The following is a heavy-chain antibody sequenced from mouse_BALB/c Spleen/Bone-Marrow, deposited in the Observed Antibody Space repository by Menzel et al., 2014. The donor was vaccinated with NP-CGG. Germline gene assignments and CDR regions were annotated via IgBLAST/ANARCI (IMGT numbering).Heavy chain of an antibody. J-gene: IGHJ1*01. Sequence: EVQVVESGGGLVQPGGSRKLSCAASGFTFSSFGMHRVRQAPEKGLEWVAYISSGSTAIFYADTVKGRFTISRDNPKNTLFLQMTSLRSEDTAMYYCTRGGNWDDFDVWGAGTTVTVSS. CDR1: GFTFSSFG. D-gene: IGHD4-1*01. CDR3: TRGGNWDDFDV. V-gene: IGHV5-17*02. CDR2: ISSGSTAI.